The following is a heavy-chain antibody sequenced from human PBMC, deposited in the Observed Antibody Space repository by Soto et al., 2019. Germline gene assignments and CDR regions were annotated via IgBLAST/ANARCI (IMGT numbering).Heavy chain of an antibody. V-gene: IGHV1-8*01. Sequence: ASVKVSCKASGYTFTSYDINWVRQATGQGLEWMGWMNPNSGNTGYAQKFQGRVTMTRNTSISTAYMELSSLRSEDTAVYYCARTGPSIYGSGSHLSWTSFYYYYYMDVWGKGTTVTVSS. J-gene: IGHJ6*03. CDR3: ARTGPSIYGSGSHLSWTSFYYYYYMDV. D-gene: IGHD3-10*01. CDR2: MNPNSGNT. CDR1: GYTFTSYD.